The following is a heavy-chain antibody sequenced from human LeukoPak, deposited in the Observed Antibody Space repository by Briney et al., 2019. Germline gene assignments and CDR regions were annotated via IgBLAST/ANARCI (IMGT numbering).Heavy chain of an antibody. D-gene: IGHD2-2*01. CDR3: ARTIVVVPAATRAFDI. CDR1: GGSFSGYY. J-gene: IGHJ3*02. Sequence: KPSETLSLTCAVYGGSFSGYYWSWIRQPPGKGLEWIGEINHSGSTNYNPSLKSRVTISVDTSKNQFSLKLSSVTAADTAVYYCARTIVVVPAATRAFDIWGQGTMVTVSS. CDR2: INHSGST. V-gene: IGHV4-34*01.